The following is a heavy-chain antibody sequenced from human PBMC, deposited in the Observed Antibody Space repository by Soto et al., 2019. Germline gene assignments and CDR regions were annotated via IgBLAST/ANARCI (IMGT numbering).Heavy chain of an antibody. D-gene: IGHD2-2*01. J-gene: IGHJ5*02. CDR2: IYYSGST. Sequence: QVQLQESGPGLVKPSQTLSLTCTVSGGSISSGGYYWSWIRQHPGKGLEWIGYIYYSGSTYYNPSLQSRVTISVDTSKNQFSLKLSSVTAADTAVYYRAREVVVVPAAIYWFDPWGQGTLVTVSS. V-gene: IGHV4-31*03. CDR1: GGSISSGGYY. CDR3: AREVVVVPAAIYWFDP.